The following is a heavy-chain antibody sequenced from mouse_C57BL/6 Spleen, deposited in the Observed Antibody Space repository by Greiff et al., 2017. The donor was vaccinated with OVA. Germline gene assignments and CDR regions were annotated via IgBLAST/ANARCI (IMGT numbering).Heavy chain of an antibody. V-gene: IGHV14-4*01. J-gene: IGHJ3*01. CDR2: IDPENGDT. Sequence: EVQLQESGAELVRPGASVKLSCTASGFNIKDDYMHWVKQRPEQGLEWIGWIDPENGDTEYASKFQGKATITADPSSNTAYLQLSSLTSEDTAVYYCTTHYYGSSYAYWGQGTLVTVSA. D-gene: IGHD1-1*01. CDR3: TTHYYGSSYAY. CDR1: GFNIKDDY.